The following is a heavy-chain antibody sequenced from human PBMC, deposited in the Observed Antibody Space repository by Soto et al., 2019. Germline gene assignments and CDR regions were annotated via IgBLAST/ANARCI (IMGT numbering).Heavy chain of an antibody. CDR2: IYHSGST. V-gene: IGHV4-38-2*01. CDR1: GHSISSVFY. D-gene: IGHD6-13*01. CDR3: ARYGYSYSARFFHX. J-gene: IGHJ4*02. Sequence: SETLSLTFAVSGHSISSVFYYWGWIRQPPGKGLEWIGSIYHSGSTYYNPSLKSRVSMSVDTSKNQLSLKLSSVTAADTAVYYCARYGYSYSARFFHXWGQGTRVTVSX.